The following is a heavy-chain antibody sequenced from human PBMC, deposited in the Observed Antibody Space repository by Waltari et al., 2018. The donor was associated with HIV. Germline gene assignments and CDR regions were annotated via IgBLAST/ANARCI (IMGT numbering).Heavy chain of an antibody. D-gene: IGHD1-1*01. CDR3: ARRKTGTNFDY. Sequence: QVQLQESGPGLVKPSETLSLTCTVSGGSISSYYWSWIRQPPGKGLEWIGYIYYSGSTNYNPSLKSRVTISVDTSKNQFSLKLSSVTAADTAVYYCARRKTGTNFDYWGQGTLVTVSS. CDR2: IYYSGST. V-gene: IGHV4-59*08. J-gene: IGHJ4*02. CDR1: GGSISSYY.